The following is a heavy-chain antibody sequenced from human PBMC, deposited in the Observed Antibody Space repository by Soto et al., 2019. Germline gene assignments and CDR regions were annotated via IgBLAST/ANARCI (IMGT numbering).Heavy chain of an antibody. CDR2: INHSGST. Sequence: SATLSLTCAVYGGSFSGYYWSWIRQPPGKGLEWIGEINHSGSTNYNPSLKSRVTISVDTSKNQFSLKLSSVTAADTAVYYCARGRKVLRYFDWPKGWFDPWGQGTLVTVSS. D-gene: IGHD3-9*01. CDR3: ARGRKVLRYFDWPKGWFDP. V-gene: IGHV4-34*01. J-gene: IGHJ5*02. CDR1: GGSFSGYY.